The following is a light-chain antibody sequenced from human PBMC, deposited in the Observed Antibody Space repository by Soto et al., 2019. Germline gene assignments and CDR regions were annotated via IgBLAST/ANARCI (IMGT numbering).Light chain of an antibody. J-gene: IGLJ2*01. CDR1: SSNIGGNT. V-gene: IGLV1-44*01. CDR3: AAWDDSLNGLVL. Sequence: QSALTQPPSASGTPGQRVTISCSGSSSNIGGNTVNWYQQLPGAAPKLLIYTNSQRPSGVPDRFSGSKSGTSASLAISGLQSEDEADYYCAAWDDSLNGLVLFGGGTKLTVL. CDR2: TNS.